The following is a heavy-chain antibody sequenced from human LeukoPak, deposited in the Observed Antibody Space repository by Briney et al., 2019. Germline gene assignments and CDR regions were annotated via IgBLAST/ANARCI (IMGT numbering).Heavy chain of an antibody. J-gene: IGHJ5*02. CDR1: GGSISSYY. V-gene: IGHV4-4*07. CDR3: ARHSNWNGGVDWFDP. Sequence: SETLSLTCTVSGGSISSYYWSWIRQPAGKGLEWIGRIYTSGSTNYNPSLKSRVTMSVDTSKNQFSLKLSSVTAADTAVYYCARHSNWNGGVDWFDPWGQGTQVTVSS. D-gene: IGHD1-20*01. CDR2: IYTSGST.